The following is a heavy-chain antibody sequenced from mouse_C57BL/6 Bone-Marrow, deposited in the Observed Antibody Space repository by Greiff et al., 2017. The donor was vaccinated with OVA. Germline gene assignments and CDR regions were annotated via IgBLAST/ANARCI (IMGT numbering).Heavy chain of an antibody. D-gene: IGHD1-1*01. V-gene: IGHV5-17*01. CDR3: ARVTFYYYGSSPFAY. CDR1: GFTFSDYG. Sequence: EVKLMESGGGLVKPGGSLKLSCAASGFTFSDYGMHWVRQAPEKGLEWVAYISSGSSTIYYADTVKGRFTISRDNAKNTLFLQMTSLRSEDTAMYYCARVTFYYYGSSPFAYWGQGTLVTVSA. J-gene: IGHJ3*01. CDR2: ISSGSSTI.